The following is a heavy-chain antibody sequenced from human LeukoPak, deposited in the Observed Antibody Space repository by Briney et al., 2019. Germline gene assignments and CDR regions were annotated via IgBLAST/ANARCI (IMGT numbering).Heavy chain of an antibody. CDR2: ISDSDDTT. J-gene: IGHJ4*02. Sequence: GGSLRLSCAASGFTFSDYGMNWVRQSPGKGLEWVSAISDSDDTTDYADSVKGRFTISRDDSKNTLYLQMNSLRAEDTAVYYCAKDYDSSGYYMGYWGQGTLVTVSS. V-gene: IGHV3-23*01. D-gene: IGHD3-22*01. CDR1: GFTFSDYG. CDR3: AKDYDSSGYYMGY.